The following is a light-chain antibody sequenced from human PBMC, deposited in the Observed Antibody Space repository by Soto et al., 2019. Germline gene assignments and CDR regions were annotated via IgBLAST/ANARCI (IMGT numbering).Light chain of an antibody. CDR2: EVT. J-gene: IGLJ1*01. CDR1: SSDIGGYNA. CDR3: NSFRVNHLYV. V-gene: IGLV2-14*01. Sequence: QSVRTQPASVSGSPGQTITISCTGTSSDIGGYNAVSWYQHHPGKAPKLIIYEVTHRPAGISDRFSASKSGNTASLTISGLQAEDEADYYCNSFRVNHLYVFGTGTKVTVL.